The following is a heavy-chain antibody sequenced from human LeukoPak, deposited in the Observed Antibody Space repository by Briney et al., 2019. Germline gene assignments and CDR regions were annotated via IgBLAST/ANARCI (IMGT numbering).Heavy chain of an antibody. CDR3: ARVSTSGWSDY. J-gene: IGHJ4*02. V-gene: IGHV4-4*02. CDR2: IYYSGST. CDR1: GGSISSSNW. Sequence: SETLSLTCAVSGGSISSSNWWSWVRQPPGKGLEWIGSIYYSGSTYYNPSLKSRVTISVDTSKNQFSLKLSSVTAADTAVYYCARVSTSGWSDYWGQGTLVTVSS. D-gene: IGHD6-19*01.